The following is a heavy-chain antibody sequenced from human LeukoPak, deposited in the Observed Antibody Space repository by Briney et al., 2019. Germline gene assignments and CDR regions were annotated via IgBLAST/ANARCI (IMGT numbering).Heavy chain of an antibody. Sequence: GGSLRLSCAASGFTFSSYAMSGVGQAPGKGLEGVSAISGSGGSTYYAASVKGRFTISRDNSKNTLYLQMNSLRAEDTAVYYCAKVMEYSSGWYAFVWFDPWGQGTLVTVSS. CDR1: GFTFSSYA. CDR2: ISGSGGST. J-gene: IGHJ5*02. CDR3: AKVMEYSSGWYAFVWFDP. V-gene: IGHV3-23*01. D-gene: IGHD6-19*01.